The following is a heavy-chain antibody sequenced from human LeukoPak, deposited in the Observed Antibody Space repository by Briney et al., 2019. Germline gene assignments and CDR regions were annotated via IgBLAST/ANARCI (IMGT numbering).Heavy chain of an antibody. V-gene: IGHV1-2*02. CDR2: INPHSGGT. CDR1: GYXFTDHY. D-gene: IGHD3-10*01. J-gene: IGHJ6*02. CDR3: ARGRNFGSGIPSGVDV. Sequence: ASVKVSCKASGYXFTDHYVHWVRQAPGQGLEWMGWINPHSGGTKYAQKFEDRVTMTRDSSISTAYMELSSLESDDTAVYFCARGRNFGSGIPSGVDVWGQGTTVTVSS.